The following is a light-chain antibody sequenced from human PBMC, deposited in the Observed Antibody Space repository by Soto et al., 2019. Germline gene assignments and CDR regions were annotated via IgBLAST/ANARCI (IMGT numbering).Light chain of an antibody. CDR1: QSVSSN. CDR3: QKYNSAPQT. CDR2: GAS. Sequence: EIVMTQSPATLSVSPGERATLSCRASQSVSSNLAWYQQKPGQAPRLLIYGASTRATGIPARFSGSGSGTEFTLTISSLQSEDVATYYCQKYNSAPQTFGQGTKVEI. V-gene: IGKV3-15*01. J-gene: IGKJ1*01.